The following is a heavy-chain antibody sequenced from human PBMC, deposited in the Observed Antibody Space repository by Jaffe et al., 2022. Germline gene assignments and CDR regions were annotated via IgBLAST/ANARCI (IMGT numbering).Heavy chain of an antibody. CDR2: INSDGSST. D-gene: IGHD3-3*01. CDR3: ARDPRLRNDFWSGYYKGGGEYNWFDP. V-gene: IGHV3-74*01. CDR1: GFTFSSYW. Sequence: EVQLVESGGGLVQPGGSLRLSCAASGFTFSSYWMHWVRQAPGKGLVWVSRINSDGSSTSYADSVKGRFTISRDNAKNTLYLQMNSLRAEDTAVYYCARDPRLRNDFWSGYYKGGGEYNWFDPWGQGTLVTVSS. J-gene: IGHJ5*02.